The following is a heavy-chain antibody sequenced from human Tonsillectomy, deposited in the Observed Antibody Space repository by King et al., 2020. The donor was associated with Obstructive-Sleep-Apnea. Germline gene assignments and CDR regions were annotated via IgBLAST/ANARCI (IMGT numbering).Heavy chain of an antibody. V-gene: IGHV3-7*03. Sequence: EVQLVESGGGLVQPGGSLRLSCAGSGFSFSSHWMSWVRQAPGKGLEWVANMKEDGSEKNYVDSVKGRFTISRDNAQNSLYLQMNSLRAEDTALYYCARIRGHCSTTRCYAQGYFDLWGRGTLVTVSS. CDR2: MKEDGSEK. D-gene: IGHD2-2*01. CDR1: GFSFSSHW. J-gene: IGHJ2*01. CDR3: ARIRGHCSTTRCYAQGYFDL.